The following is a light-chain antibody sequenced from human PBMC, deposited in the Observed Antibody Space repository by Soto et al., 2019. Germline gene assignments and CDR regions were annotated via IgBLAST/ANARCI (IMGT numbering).Light chain of an antibody. CDR2: NND. V-gene: IGLV1-44*01. CDR1: TSNIGKNT. CDR3: AAWDDNLGGLVL. Sequence: QSVLTQPPSASGTPGQSVTISCSGTTSNIGKNTVNWYQKLPGTVPKLLIYNNDQRPSGVPDRFSGSKSGTSASLAVSGLHSEDEAEYYCAAWDDNLGGLVLFGGGTQLTVL. J-gene: IGLJ3*02.